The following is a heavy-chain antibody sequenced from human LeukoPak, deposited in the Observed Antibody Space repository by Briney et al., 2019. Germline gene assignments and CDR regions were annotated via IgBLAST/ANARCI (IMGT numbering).Heavy chain of an antibody. D-gene: IGHD4-17*01. J-gene: IGHJ4*02. Sequence: GGSLRLSCAASGFTFRSYAMTWVRQAPGKGLEWVSVVSGSGGDTYYADSVKGRFTVSRDNSKNTLFLQMSTLRPEDPAVYYCAKVSSHTYGDYDYWGQGTLVTVSS. CDR2: VSGSGGDT. CDR1: GFTFRSYA. V-gene: IGHV3-23*01. CDR3: AKVSSHTYGDYDY.